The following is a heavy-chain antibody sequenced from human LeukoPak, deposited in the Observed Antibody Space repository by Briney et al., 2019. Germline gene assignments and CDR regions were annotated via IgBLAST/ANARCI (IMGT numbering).Heavy chain of an antibody. CDR2: MNPNSGNT. Sequence: GASVKVSCKASGYTFTSYDINWVRQATGQGLEWMGWMNPNSGNTGYAQKFQSRVTMTRNTSISTAYMELSSLRSEDTAVYYCARGLRIAVAGSGTLGYWGQGTLVTVSS. J-gene: IGHJ4*02. D-gene: IGHD6-19*01. V-gene: IGHV1-8*01. CDR3: ARGLRIAVAGSGTLGY. CDR1: GYTFTSYD.